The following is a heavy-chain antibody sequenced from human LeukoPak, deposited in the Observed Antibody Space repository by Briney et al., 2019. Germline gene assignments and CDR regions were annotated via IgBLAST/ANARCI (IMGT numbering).Heavy chain of an antibody. J-gene: IGHJ4*02. V-gene: IGHV3-23*01. Sequence: PGGSLRLSCAASGFPFDRYAMCWVRRAPGKGLEGVSSIDIGGGTTYYADSVKCRFTISRDNSKNTLYLQMNSLRAEDTALYFCANEVRPNDYWGRGTLVTVSS. CDR2: IDIGGGTT. CDR1: GFPFDRYA. D-gene: IGHD4/OR15-4a*01. CDR3: ANEVRPNDY.